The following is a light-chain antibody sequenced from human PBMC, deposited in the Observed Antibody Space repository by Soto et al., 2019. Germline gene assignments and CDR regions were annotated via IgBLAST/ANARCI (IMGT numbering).Light chain of an antibody. Sequence: ETVLAHSPGTLSLSPGERATLSCRASQSVSSSYLAWYQNKPGQAPRLLIYGASSRATGIPDRFSGSGSGTDFTLTISRLEPEDFAVYYCQQYGSSPPWTFGQGTKVDIK. CDR1: QSVSSSY. CDR2: GAS. V-gene: IGKV3-20*01. J-gene: IGKJ1*01. CDR3: QQYGSSPPWT.